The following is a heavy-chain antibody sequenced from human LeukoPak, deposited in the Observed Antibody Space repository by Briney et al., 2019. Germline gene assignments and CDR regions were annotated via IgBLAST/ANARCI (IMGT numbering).Heavy chain of an antibody. CDR2: ISSSSSYI. J-gene: IGHJ4*02. CDR3: VTAAGLGVYYFDY. V-gene: IGHV3-21*01. Sequence: GSLRLSCAASGSTFSSYSMNWVRQAPGKGLEWVSSISSSSSYIYYADSVKGRFTISRDNAKNSLYLQMNSLRAEDTAVYYCVTAAGLGVYYFDYWGQGTLVTVSS. CDR1: GSTFSSYS. D-gene: IGHD6-13*01.